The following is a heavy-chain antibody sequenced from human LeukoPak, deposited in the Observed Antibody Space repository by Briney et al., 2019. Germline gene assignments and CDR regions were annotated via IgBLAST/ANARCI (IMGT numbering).Heavy chain of an antibody. Sequence: GGSLRLSCAASGFTFSSYAMSWVRQAPGKGLEWVSAISNSGGNTYYADSVKGRFTISRDNSKNTLYLQTNSLRAEDTAVYYCAKVQAAAGIDYWGQGTLVTVSS. CDR2: ISNSGGNT. CDR1: GFTFSSYA. CDR3: AKVQAAAGIDY. D-gene: IGHD6-13*01. J-gene: IGHJ4*02. V-gene: IGHV3-23*01.